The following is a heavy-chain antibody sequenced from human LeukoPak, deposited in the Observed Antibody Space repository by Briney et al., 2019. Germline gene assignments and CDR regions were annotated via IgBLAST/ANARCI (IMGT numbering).Heavy chain of an antibody. CDR3: TTPPHGDYGDY. D-gene: IGHD2-8*01. CDR2: IKSKTDGGTT. CDR1: GFTFSDAW. J-gene: IGHJ4*02. Sequence: GGSLRLSCAASGFTFSDAWMTWVRQAPGKGLKWLGLIKSKTDGGTTDYAAPVKGRFTVSRDDSKNTLFLQMNSLKTEDTAVYYCTTPPHGDYGDYWGQGTLVTVSS. V-gene: IGHV3-15*01.